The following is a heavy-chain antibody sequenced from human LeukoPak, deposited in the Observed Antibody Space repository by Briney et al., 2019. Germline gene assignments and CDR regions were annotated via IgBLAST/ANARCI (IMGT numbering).Heavy chain of an antibody. D-gene: IGHD3-10*01. CDR3: ARLTHYYGSASYSPYWFAP. CDR2: IYPGDSDT. J-gene: IGHJ5*02. CDR1: GYSFTSYW. V-gene: IGHV5-51*01. Sequence: GESLKISCKGSGYSFTSYWIGWGRQMPGKGLEWRGIIYPGDSDTRYSACFQGQVTMSADKSISTAYLQCSSLKASDTAMYYCARLTHYYGSASYSPYWFAPWGQGTLVTVSS.